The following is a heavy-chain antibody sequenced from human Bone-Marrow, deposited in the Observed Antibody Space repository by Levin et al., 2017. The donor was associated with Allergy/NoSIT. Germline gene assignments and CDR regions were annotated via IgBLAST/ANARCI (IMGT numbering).Heavy chain of an antibody. V-gene: IGHV3-15*01. CDR2: IKSKTDGGTT. D-gene: IGHD3-3*01. CDR3: TSEGYYDFWSGYLKIDY. J-gene: IGHJ4*02. Sequence: GGSLRLSCAASGFTFSNAWMSWVRQAPGKGLEWVGRIKSKTDGGTTDYAAPVKGRFTISRDDSKNTLYLQMNSLKTEDTAVYYCTSEGYYDFWSGYLKIDYWGQGTLVTVSS. CDR1: GFTFSNAW.